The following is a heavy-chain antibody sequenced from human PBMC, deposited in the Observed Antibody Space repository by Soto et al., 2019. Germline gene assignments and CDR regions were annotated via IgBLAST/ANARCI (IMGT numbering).Heavy chain of an antibody. J-gene: IGHJ6*02. CDR3: AREGCCGSTSCLYGMDV. CDR2: INPNTGGT. D-gene: IGHD2-2*01. V-gene: IGHV1-2*04. CDR1: RSPFTGYY. Sequence: GASVRVCCTASRSPFTGYYIHWVRQAPGQGLEWMGWINPNTGGTNYAQKFQGWVTMTRDRSISTAYMGLSRLRSDDTAVYYCAREGCCGSTSCLYGMDVGGQGATVTVSS.